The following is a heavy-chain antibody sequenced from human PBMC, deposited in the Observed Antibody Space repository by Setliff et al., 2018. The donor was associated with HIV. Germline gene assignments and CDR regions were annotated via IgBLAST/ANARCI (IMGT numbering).Heavy chain of an antibody. Sequence: SETLSLTCTVSGGSISSSGNYWTWIRQRPGKGLEWIGYIYNTGSAYFNPPLKSRLTISVDTSRNQFSLKLSSVTAADTAVYYCARGYTRGYFSHFDYWGQGTLVTVSS. CDR3: ARGYTRGYFSHFDY. V-gene: IGHV4-31*03. J-gene: IGHJ4*02. D-gene: IGHD3-22*01. CDR1: GGSISSSGNY. CDR2: IYNTGSA.